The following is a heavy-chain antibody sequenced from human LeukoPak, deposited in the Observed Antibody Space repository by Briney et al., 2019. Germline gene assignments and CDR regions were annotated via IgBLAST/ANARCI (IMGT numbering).Heavy chain of an antibody. CDR2: IYYSGST. Sequence: SETLSLTCTVSGGSISSSSYYWGWIRQPPGKGLEWIGYIYYSGSTNYNPSLKSRVTISVDTSKNQFSLKLSSVTAADTAVYYCARGYAFDIWGQGTMVTVSS. J-gene: IGHJ3*02. CDR3: ARGYAFDI. CDR1: GGSISSSSYY. V-gene: IGHV4-61*05.